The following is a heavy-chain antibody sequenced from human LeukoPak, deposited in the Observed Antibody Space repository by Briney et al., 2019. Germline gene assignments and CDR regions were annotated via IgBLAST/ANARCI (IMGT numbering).Heavy chain of an antibody. D-gene: IGHD3-22*01. CDR2: IRYDGSNK. J-gene: IGHJ4*02. V-gene: IGHV3-30*02. CDR3: AKDGYDSSGYLDY. CDR1: GFTFSSYG. Sequence: GGSLRLSCAASGFTFSSYGMHWVRQAPGKGLEWVAFIRYDGSNKYYADSVKGRFTISRDNSKNTLYLQMNSLRAEDTAVYYCAKDGYDSSGYLDYWGQGTLVTVSS.